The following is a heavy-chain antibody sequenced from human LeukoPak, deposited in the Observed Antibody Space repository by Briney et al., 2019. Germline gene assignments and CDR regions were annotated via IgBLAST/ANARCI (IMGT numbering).Heavy chain of an antibody. V-gene: IGHV3-30*02. CDR2: IRYDGSNK. CDR3: AKIARQLIYYFDY. CDR1: GFTFSSYG. J-gene: IGHJ4*02. D-gene: IGHD2-21*01. Sequence: GGSLRLSCAASGFTFSSYGMHWVRQAPGKGLEWVAFIRYDGSNKYCADSVKGRFTISRDNSKNTLYLQMNSLRAEDTAVYYCAKIARQLIYYFDYWGQGTLVTVSS.